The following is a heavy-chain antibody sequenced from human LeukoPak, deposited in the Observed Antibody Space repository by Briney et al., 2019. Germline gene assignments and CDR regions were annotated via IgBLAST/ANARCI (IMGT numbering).Heavy chain of an antibody. CDR1: GFTFSSYG. V-gene: IGHV3-30*18. D-gene: IGHD2-15*01. J-gene: IGHJ4*02. CDR2: ISYDGSNK. CDR3: AKSSASGGSYGLDY. Sequence: PGGSLRLSCAASGFTFSSYGMHWVRQAPGKGLEWVAVISYDGSNKYYADSVKGRFTISRDNSKNTLYLQMNSLRAEDTAVYYCAKSSASGGSYGLDYWSQGTLVTVSS.